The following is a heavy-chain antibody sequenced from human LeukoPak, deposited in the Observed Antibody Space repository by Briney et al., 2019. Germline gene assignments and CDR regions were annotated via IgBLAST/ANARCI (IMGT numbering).Heavy chain of an antibody. D-gene: IGHD2-15*01. J-gene: IGHJ4*02. Sequence: GGSLRLSCAASGFTFSSYWMSWVRQAPGKGLEWVANIKQDGSEKYYVDSVKGRFTISRDNAKNSLYLQMNSLRAEDTAVYYCARETLGYCSGGSCRLSWMPILDYWGQGTLVTVSS. CDR2: IKQDGSEK. V-gene: IGHV3-7*01. CDR1: GFTFSSYW. CDR3: ARETLGYCSGGSCRLSWMPILDY.